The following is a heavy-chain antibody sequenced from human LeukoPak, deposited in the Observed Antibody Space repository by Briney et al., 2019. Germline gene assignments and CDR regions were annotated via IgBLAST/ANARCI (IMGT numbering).Heavy chain of an antibody. J-gene: IGHJ2*01. D-gene: IGHD3-10*01. Sequence: GGSLRLSCAASGFTFSSYSMNWVRQAPGKGLEWVSSISSSSSYIYYADSVKGRFTISRDNAKNSLYLQMNSLRAEDTALYYCAKEEVTVRGVPYWYFDLWGRGTLVTVSS. CDR1: GFTFSSYS. V-gene: IGHV3-21*04. CDR2: ISSSSSYI. CDR3: AKEEVTVRGVPYWYFDL.